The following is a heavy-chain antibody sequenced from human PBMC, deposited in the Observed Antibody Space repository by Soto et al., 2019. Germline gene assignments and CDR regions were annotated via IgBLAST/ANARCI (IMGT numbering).Heavy chain of an antibody. J-gene: IGHJ4*02. V-gene: IGHV3-23*01. Sequence: EVQLLESGGGLVQPGGSLRLSCAGSGFTFSSYAMSWVRQAPGTGLEWVSAISGSCGSTYYADSVKGRFTISRDNSKNTLYLQMNCLRAEDTAVYYCAKGLSRLTIFGVNYFAYWGQGTLVTVSS. CDR3: AKGLSRLTIFGVNYFAY. D-gene: IGHD3-3*01. CDR2: ISGSCGST. CDR1: GFTFSSYA.